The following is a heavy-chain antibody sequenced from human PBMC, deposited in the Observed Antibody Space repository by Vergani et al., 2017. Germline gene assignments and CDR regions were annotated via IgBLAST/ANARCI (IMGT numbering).Heavy chain of an antibody. CDR1: GYSFTSYW. J-gene: IGHJ5*02. CDR3: ARLQVMQWELLRGGWFDP. D-gene: IGHD1-26*01. CDR2: IYPGDSDT. Sequence: EVQLVQSGAEVKKPGESLKISCKGSGYSFTSYWIGWVRQMPGKGLEWMGIIYPGDSDTRYSPSFQGQVTISADKSISTAYLQWSSLKASDTAMYYCARLQVMQWELLRGGWFDPWGQGTLVTVSS. V-gene: IGHV5-51*01.